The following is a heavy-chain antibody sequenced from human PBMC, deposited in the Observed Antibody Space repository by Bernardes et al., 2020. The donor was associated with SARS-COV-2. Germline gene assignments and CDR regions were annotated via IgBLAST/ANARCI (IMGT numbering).Heavy chain of an antibody. CDR3: AKGPLRGTSRGLDF. J-gene: IGHJ4*02. Sequence: GGSLRLSCAASGFTFSTYNMNWVRQAPGKGLEWVSYIISDSSYIYYADSVKGRFTVSRDNAKNTLFLQMNSLRAEDTAVYYCAKGPLRGTSRGLDFWGQGILVTVSS. CDR2: IISDSSYI. V-gene: IGHV3-21*01. D-gene: IGHD1-1*01. CDR1: GFTFSTYN.